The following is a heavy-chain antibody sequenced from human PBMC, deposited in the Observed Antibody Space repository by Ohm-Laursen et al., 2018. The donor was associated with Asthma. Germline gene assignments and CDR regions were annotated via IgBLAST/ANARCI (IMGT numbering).Heavy chain of an antibody. CDR3: ASIAGSYFRRASDV. Sequence: SETLSLTCPVSRGSIRSTNHYWGWVRQPPGKGLEWIGSVYFSGSAYYSPSLKSRVLLSVDTSRNQFSLKVYSVTVVDTAVYYCASIAGSYFRRASDVWGHGTRVTVSA. J-gene: IGHJ3*01. D-gene: IGHD1-26*01. CDR1: RGSIRSTNHY. V-gene: IGHV4-39*01. CDR2: VYFSGSA.